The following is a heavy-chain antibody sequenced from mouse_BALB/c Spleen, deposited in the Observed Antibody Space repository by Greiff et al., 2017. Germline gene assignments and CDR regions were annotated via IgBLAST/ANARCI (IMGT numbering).Heavy chain of an antibody. CDR2: IWSGGST. CDR3: ARRGIPQAWCAY. CDR1: GFSLTSYG. J-gene: IGHJ3*01. Sequence: QVQLKQSGPGLVQPSQSLSITCTVSGFSLTSYGVHWVRQSPGKGLEWLGVIWSGGSTDYNAAFISRLSISKDNSKSQVFFKMNSLQANDTAIYYCARRGIPQAWCAYWGQGTLVTVSA. V-gene: IGHV2-2*02.